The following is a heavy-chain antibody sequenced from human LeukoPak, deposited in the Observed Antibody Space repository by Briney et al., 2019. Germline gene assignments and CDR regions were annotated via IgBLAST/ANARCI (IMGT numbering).Heavy chain of an antibody. J-gene: IGHJ4*02. V-gene: IGHV1-8*01. D-gene: IGHD2-2*01. Sequence: ASVKVSCKASGYIFTSYDINWVRQATGQGLEWMGWMNPNSGNTGYAQKFQGRVTMTRNTSISTAYMELSSLRSEDTAVYYCARGRYLLGYCSSTSCYGGDCWGQGTLVTVSS. CDR2: MNPNSGNT. CDR3: ARGRYLLGYCSSTSCYGGDC. CDR1: GYIFTSYD.